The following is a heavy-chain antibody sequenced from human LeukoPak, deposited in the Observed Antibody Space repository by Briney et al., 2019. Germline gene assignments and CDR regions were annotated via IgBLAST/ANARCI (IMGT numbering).Heavy chain of an antibody. CDR2: IYPGDSDT. D-gene: IGHD5-18*01. J-gene: IGHJ4*02. CDR3: ARQDSYGRRGVDY. Sequence: GASVKVSCKASGYSFTSYWIGWVRQMPGKGLEWMGIIYPGDSDTRYSPSFQGQVTISVDKSISTAYLQWRSLKASDTAMYYCARQDSYGRRGVDYWGQGTLVTVSS. CDR1: GYSFTSYW. V-gene: IGHV5-51*01.